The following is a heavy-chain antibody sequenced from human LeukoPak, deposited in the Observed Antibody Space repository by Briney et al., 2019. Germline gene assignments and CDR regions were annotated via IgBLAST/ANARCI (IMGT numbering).Heavy chain of an antibody. CDR1: GFTFSSYW. CDR3: ARGRSTYCSSTSCYEYDY. V-gene: IGHV3-74*01. CDR2: INTDGSST. Sequence: GGSLRLSCAASGFTFSSYWMHRVRQAPGKGLVWVSRINTDGSSTSYADSVKGRFTISRDNAKNTLYLQMNSLRAEDTAVYYCARGRSTYCSSTSCYEYDYWGQGTLVTVSS. D-gene: IGHD2-2*01. J-gene: IGHJ4*02.